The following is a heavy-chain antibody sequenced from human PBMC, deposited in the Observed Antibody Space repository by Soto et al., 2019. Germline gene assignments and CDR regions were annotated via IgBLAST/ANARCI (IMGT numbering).Heavy chain of an antibody. CDR3: ARDPMGGMDV. V-gene: IGHV3-66*01. CDR1: GFTFSSYW. Sequence: PGGSLRLSCAASGFTFSSYWMSWVRQAPGKGLEWVSVIYSGGSTYYADSVKGRFTISRDNSKNTLYLQMNSLRAEDTAVYYCARDPMGGMDVWGQGTTVTVSS. D-gene: IGHD3-16*01. CDR2: IYSGGST. J-gene: IGHJ6*02.